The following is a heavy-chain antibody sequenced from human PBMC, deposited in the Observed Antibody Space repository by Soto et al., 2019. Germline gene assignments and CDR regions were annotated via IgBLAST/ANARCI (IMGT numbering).Heavy chain of an antibody. V-gene: IGHV1-69*09. J-gene: IGHJ4*02. CDR2: IIPVLGVG. D-gene: IGHD5-18*01. CDR1: GGTFGNHA. Sequence: QAQLVQSGAEVKKPRSSVRVSCKASGGTFGNHAISWVRQAPGQGLEWLVGIIPVLGVGDNAEKSQGSVAITADTSTSTAYLELISLRSEDTALYYCASEPGYTYGYVIDYWGQGALVTVSS. CDR3: ASEPGYTYGYVIDY.